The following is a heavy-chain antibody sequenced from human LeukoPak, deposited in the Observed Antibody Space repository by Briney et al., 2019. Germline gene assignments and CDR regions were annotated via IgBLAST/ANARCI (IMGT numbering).Heavy chain of an antibody. D-gene: IGHD3-10*01. V-gene: IGHV3-30-3*01. CDR3: ARSYGSGSMDV. CDR1: GFTFSSYA. Sequence: GKSLRLSCAASGFTFSSYAMHWVRQAPGKGLEWVAVISYDGSNKYYADSVKGRFTISRDNSKNTLYLQMNSLRAEDTAVYYCARSYGSGSMDVWGQGTTVTVSS. CDR2: ISYDGSNK. J-gene: IGHJ6*02.